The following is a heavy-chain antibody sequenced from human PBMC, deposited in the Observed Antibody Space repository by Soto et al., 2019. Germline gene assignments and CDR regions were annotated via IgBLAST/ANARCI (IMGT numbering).Heavy chain of an antibody. CDR1: GFTFDDYA. CDR3: AKAIGGYDFMTGHFDY. D-gene: IGHD3-9*01. Sequence: PGGSLRLSCAASGFTFDDYAMHWVRQAPGKGLEWVSGISWNSGSIGYADSVKGRFSISRDNAKNSLYLQMNSLRAEDTALYYCAKAIGGYDFMTGHFDYWGQGTLVTVSS. CDR2: ISWNSGSI. J-gene: IGHJ4*02. V-gene: IGHV3-9*01.